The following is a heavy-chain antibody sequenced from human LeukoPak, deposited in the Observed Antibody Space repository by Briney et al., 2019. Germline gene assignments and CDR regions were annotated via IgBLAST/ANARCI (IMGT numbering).Heavy chain of an antibody. CDR3: ARDGPYYYYMDV. Sequence: SETLSLTCTVSGDSIKSSSYYWAWVRQPPGKGLEWIASIYYSGTTYYNPSLKSRVTISLDTSRNQHSLKLSSVTAADTALYYCARDGPYYYYMDVWGKGTTVTVSS. CDR2: IYYSGTT. J-gene: IGHJ6*03. V-gene: IGHV4-39*07. CDR1: GDSIKSSSYY.